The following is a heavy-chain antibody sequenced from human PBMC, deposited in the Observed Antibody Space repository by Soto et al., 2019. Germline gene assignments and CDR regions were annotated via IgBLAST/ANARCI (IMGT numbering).Heavy chain of an antibody. Sequence: SETLSLTCTVSSGSISSSSYYWGWIRQPPGKGLEWIGSIYYSGSTYYNPSLKSRVTISVDTSKNQFSLKLSSVTAADTAVYYCARHGLYSSSWYYYYGMDVWGQGTTVTVSS. CDR1: SGSISSSSYY. V-gene: IGHV4-39*01. CDR2: IYYSGST. CDR3: ARHGLYSSSWYYYYGMDV. J-gene: IGHJ6*02. D-gene: IGHD6-13*01.